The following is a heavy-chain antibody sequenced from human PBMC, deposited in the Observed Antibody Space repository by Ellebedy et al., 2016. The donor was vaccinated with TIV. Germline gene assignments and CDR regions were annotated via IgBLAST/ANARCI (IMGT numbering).Heavy chain of an antibody. V-gene: IGHV4-59*01. D-gene: IGHD6-19*01. CDR1: GGSISSYY. CDR2: IYYSLST. J-gene: IGHJ4*02. Sequence: MPSETLSLTCTVSGGSISSYYWSWIRQPPGKGLEWIGYIYYSLSTNYNPSLKSRVTIAVDTSKKQISLKLSSVTAADTAVYYWARSSGWDRFDYWGQGTLVTVSS. CDR3: ARSSGWDRFDY.